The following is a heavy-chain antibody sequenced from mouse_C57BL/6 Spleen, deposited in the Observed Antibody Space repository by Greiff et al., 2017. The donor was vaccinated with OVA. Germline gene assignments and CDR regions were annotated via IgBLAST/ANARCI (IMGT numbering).Heavy chain of an antibody. J-gene: IGHJ3*01. CDR2: ISGGGGNT. D-gene: IGHD1-1*01. CDR1: GFTFSSYT. V-gene: IGHV5-9*01. CDR3: ARHEGYYYGSSYGFAY. Sequence: DVHLVESGGGLVKPGGSLKLSCAASGFTFSSYTMSWVRQTPEKRLEWVATISGGGGNTYYPDSVKGRFTISRDNAKNTLYLQMSSLRSEDTALYYCARHEGYYYGSSYGFAYWGQGTLVTVSA.